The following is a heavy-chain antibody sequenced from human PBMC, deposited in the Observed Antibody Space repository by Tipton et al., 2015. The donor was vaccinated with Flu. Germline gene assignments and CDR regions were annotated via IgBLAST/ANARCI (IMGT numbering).Heavy chain of an antibody. D-gene: IGHD2-2*03. Sequence: TLSFTCTVSGGSISSGSYYWSWIRQPAGKGLEWIGRIYTSGSTNYNPSLKSRVTISVDTSKNQFSLKLSSVTAADTAVYYCARDGYYYYYYGMDVWGQGTTVTVSS. CDR1: GGSISSGSYY. CDR2: IYTSGST. J-gene: IGHJ6*02. V-gene: IGHV4-61*02. CDR3: ARDGYYYYYYGMDV.